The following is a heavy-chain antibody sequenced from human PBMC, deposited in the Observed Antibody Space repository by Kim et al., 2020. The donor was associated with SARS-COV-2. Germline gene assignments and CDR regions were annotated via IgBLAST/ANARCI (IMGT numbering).Heavy chain of an antibody. CDR2: IYYSGST. V-gene: IGHV4-39*01. Sequence: SETLSLTCTASGGSISSSSYYWGWIRQPPGKGLEWIGSIYYSGSTYYNPFLKSRVTISVDTSKNQFSLKLSPGTAADTAGYYCARGGPWGQGTLVTVSS. CDR1: GGSISSSSYY. D-gene: IGHD3-16*01. J-gene: IGHJ5*02. CDR3: ARGGP.